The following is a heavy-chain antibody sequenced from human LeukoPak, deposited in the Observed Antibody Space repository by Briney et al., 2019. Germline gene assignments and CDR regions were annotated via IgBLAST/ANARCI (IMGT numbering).Heavy chain of an antibody. CDR3: AIVYLSSEYYFDY. J-gene: IGHJ4*02. CDR2: IYYTGST. V-gene: IGHV4-59*12. Sequence: SETLSLTCTVSGGSMDSYYWSWIRQPPGKELEWIGYIYYTGSTEYHPSLKSRVTISLDTSKNQFSLKLTSVTAADTAVYYCAIVYLSSEYYFDYWGQGNLVSVSS. CDR1: GGSMDSYY. D-gene: IGHD5/OR15-5a*01.